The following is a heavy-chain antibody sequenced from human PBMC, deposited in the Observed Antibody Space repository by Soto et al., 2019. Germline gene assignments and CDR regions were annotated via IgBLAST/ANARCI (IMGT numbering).Heavy chain of an antibody. CDR2: IYSGGST. CDR1: GFTVSSNY. CDR3: ARDPSRDYDYGMDV. Sequence: EVQLVESGGGLVQPGGSLRLSCAASGFTVSSNYMSWVRQAPGKGLVWVSVIYSGGSTYYADSVKGRFTISRDNSKNTLYLQMNSLRAEDTAVYYCARDPSRDYDYGMDVWGQGTTVTVSS. V-gene: IGHV3-66*01. D-gene: IGHD6-6*01. J-gene: IGHJ6*02.